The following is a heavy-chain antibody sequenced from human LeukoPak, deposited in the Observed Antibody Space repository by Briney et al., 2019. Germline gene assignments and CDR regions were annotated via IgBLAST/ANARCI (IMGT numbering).Heavy chain of an antibody. CDR1: GFTFAASA. D-gene: IGHD6-19*01. V-gene: IGHV3-23*01. CDR3: AKLIRYSGWPLDY. CDR2: FPISGDVE. J-gene: IGHJ4*02. Sequence: GGSLRLSCAASGFTFAASALAWVRQAPGKRLEWVSTFPISGDVEKYSDSVRGRFTISRDNSKNTVYLQMNSLRAEDTARYYCAKLIRYSGWPLDYWGQGTLVTVSS.